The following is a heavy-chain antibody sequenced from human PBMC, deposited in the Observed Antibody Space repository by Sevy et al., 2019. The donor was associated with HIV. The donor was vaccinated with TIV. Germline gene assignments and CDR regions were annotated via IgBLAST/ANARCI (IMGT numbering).Heavy chain of an antibody. CDR1: GYTFTSYG. Sequence: ASVKVSCEASGYTFTSYGISWVRQAPGQGLAWMGWISAYTGSTHYAQKLQGRVIMTTDTSTSTAYLELRSLRSDDTAVDYCARDSESSAWDAFDIWGQGTMVTVSS. CDR2: ISAYTGST. CDR3: ARDSESSAWDAFDI. V-gene: IGHV1-18*01. D-gene: IGHD6-19*01. J-gene: IGHJ3*02.